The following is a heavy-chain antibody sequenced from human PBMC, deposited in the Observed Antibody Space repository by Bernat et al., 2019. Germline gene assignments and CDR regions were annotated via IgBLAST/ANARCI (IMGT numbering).Heavy chain of an antibody. CDR3: AKDGELLLGGLLDY. D-gene: IGHD3-10*01. V-gene: IGHV3-23*01. CDR2: ISGSGGST. CDR1: GFTFSSYA. J-gene: IGHJ4*02. Sequence: EVQLLESGGGLVQPGGSLRLSCAASGFTFSSYAMSWVRQAPGKGLEWVSAISGSGGSTYYADSVKGRFTIPRDNSKNTLYLQMNSLRAEDTAVYYCAKDGELLLGGLLDYWGQGTLVTVSS.